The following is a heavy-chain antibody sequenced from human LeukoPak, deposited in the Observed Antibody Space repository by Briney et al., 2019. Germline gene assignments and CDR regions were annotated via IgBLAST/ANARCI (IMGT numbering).Heavy chain of an antibody. D-gene: IGHD6-19*01. J-gene: IGHJ3*02. V-gene: IGHV3-21*01. CDR2: ISSSSRYI. CDR1: EFTFSDYS. CDR3: ARGRVGQWLVDAFDI. Sequence: PGGSLRLSCAASEFTFSDYSMNWVRQAPGKGLEWVASISSSSRYIYYADSVKGRFTISRDNAKNSLYLQMNSLRAEDTAVYYCARGRVGQWLVDAFDIWGQGTMVTVSS.